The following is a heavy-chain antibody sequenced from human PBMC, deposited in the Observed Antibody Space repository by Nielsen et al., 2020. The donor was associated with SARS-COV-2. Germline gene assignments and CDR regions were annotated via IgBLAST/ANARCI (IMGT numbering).Heavy chain of an antibody. J-gene: IGHJ4*02. CDR2: ISGSGGST. CDR3: ARVGRYDSSGYYDY. D-gene: IGHD3-22*01. CDR1: GFTFSSYA. V-gene: IGHV3-23*01. Sequence: GGSLRLSCAASGFTFSSYAMSWVRQAPGKGLEWVSAISGSGGSTYYADSVKGRFTISRDNSKNTLYLQMGSLRAEDMAVYYCARVGRYDSSGYYDYWGQGTLVTVSS.